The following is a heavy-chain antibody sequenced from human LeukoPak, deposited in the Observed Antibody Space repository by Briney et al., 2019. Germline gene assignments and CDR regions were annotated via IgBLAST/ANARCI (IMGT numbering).Heavy chain of an antibody. CDR2: ISAYNGNT. CDR1: GYTFTSYG. J-gene: IGHJ4*02. Sequence: GASAKVSCKASGYTFTSYGISWVRQAPGQGLEWMGWISAYNGNTNYAQKLQGRVTMTTDTSTSTAYMELRSLRSDDTAVYYCARSLRIQLWSANFDYWGQGTLVTVSS. CDR3: ARSLRIQLWSANFDY. D-gene: IGHD5-18*01. V-gene: IGHV1-18*01.